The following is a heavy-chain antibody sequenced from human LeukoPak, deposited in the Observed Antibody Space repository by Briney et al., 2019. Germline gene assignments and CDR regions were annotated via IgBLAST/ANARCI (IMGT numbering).Heavy chain of an antibody. CDR2: IWYDGTNK. Sequence: PGGSLRLSCAASGFTFSSWGMHWVRQAPGKGLEWAAVIWYDGTNKYYAGSVKGRFTISRDNSKNTLYLQMNSLRAEDTAVYYCAKDVTTGTLALDYWGQGTLVTVSS. CDR1: GFTFSSWG. D-gene: IGHD1-1*01. J-gene: IGHJ4*02. CDR3: AKDVTTGTLALDY. V-gene: IGHV3-33*06.